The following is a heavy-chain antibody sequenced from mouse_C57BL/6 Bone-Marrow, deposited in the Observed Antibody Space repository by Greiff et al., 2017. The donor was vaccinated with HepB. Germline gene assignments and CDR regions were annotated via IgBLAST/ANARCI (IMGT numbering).Heavy chain of an antibody. J-gene: IGHJ4*01. CDR3: VRQPYYGSSYEAMDY. D-gene: IGHD1-1*01. V-gene: IGHV10-1*01. CDR2: IRSKSNNYAT. CDR1: GFSFNTYA. Sequence: EVMLVESGGGLVQPKGSLKLSCAASGFSFNTYAMNWVRQAPGKGLEWVARIRSKSNNYATYYADSVKDRFTISRDDSESMLYLQMNNLKTEDTAMYYCVRQPYYGSSYEAMDYWGQGTSVTVSS.